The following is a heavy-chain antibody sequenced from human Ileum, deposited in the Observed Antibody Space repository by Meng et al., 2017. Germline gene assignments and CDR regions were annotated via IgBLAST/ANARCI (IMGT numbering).Heavy chain of an antibody. Sequence: SQTLSLTCAISGDSVSSNNAAWTWLRQSPSRGLAWLVRTYYRSTWSHDYAESVRSRLTINADTSKNQFPLQLTSVTPEDPAVYYCATWRYDHWGQGTLVTVSS. V-gene: IGHV6-1*01. J-gene: IGHJ4*02. CDR2: TYYRSTWSH. CDR3: ATWRYDH. CDR1: GDSVSSNNAA.